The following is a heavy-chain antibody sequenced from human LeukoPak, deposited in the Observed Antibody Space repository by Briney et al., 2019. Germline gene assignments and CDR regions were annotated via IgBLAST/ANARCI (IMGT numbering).Heavy chain of an antibody. J-gene: IGHJ5*02. V-gene: IGHV5-51*01. CDR1: GYTFTSYW. CDR2: IFPGDSDT. D-gene: IGHD1-1*01. Sequence: GESLQISCKGSGYTFTSYWIAWVRQLPGKGLEWMGIIFPGDSDTRYSPSFQGQVTISADKSITTAYLQWSSLKASDTAIYYCARHGERGGLDPWGQGTLVTVSS. CDR3: ARHGERGGLDP.